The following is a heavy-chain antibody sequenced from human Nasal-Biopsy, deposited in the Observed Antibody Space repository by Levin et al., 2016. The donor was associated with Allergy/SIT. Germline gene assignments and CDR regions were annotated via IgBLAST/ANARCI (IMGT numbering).Heavy chain of an antibody. CDR3: ARGAHSGTYHFDY. CDR1: GFTLTSYW. V-gene: IGHV3-74*03. CDR2: MSIEGTTT. Sequence: GESLKISCAASGFTLTSYWMHWVRQAPGKGLVWVSRMSIEGTTTQYVDSVMGRFTISRDNAKNTLYLQMDSLRAEDTAVYYCARGAHSGTYHFDYWGQGALVTVAS. J-gene: IGHJ4*02. D-gene: IGHD5-12*01.